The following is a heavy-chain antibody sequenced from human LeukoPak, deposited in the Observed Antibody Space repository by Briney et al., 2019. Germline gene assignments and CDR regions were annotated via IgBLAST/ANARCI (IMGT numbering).Heavy chain of an antibody. CDR1: GFTVSSNY. Sequence: GGSLRLSCAASGFTVSSNYMHWVRQAPGKGLEWVAVIWYGGSNKYYADSVKGRFTISRDNSKNTLYLQMNSLRAEDTAVYYCAKDRSSSHMDVWGKGTTVTVSS. V-gene: IGHV3-30*02. CDR2: IWYGGSNK. J-gene: IGHJ6*03. D-gene: IGHD3-10*01. CDR3: AKDRSSSHMDV.